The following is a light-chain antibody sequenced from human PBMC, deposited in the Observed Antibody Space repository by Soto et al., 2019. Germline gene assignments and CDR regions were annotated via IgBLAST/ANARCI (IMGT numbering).Light chain of an antibody. Sequence: IQLTQSPSSLSASVGDRVTITCRASQGISSYLAWYQQKPGKAPKLLIYAASTLQSGVPSRFSGSGSGTDFTLTISSRQPEDFATYYCQQLNSYPLTFCGGTKVEIK. J-gene: IGKJ4*01. CDR1: QGISSY. V-gene: IGKV1-9*01. CDR2: AAS. CDR3: QQLNSYPLT.